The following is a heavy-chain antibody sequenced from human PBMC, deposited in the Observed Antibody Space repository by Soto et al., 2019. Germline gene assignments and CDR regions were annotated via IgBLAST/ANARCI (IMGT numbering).Heavy chain of an antibody. Sequence: EVQLVESGGGLVQPGGSLSLSCAASGFTFSSYWMHWVRQAPGKGLVWVSRISSDGSSATYADSVKGRFTISRDNAKNTLYLQMNSLRAEDTAVYYCTIAVAGTVFDYWGQGTLVTVSS. D-gene: IGHD6-19*01. J-gene: IGHJ4*02. CDR1: GFTFSSYW. CDR3: TIAVAGTVFDY. V-gene: IGHV3-74*01. CDR2: ISSDGSSA.